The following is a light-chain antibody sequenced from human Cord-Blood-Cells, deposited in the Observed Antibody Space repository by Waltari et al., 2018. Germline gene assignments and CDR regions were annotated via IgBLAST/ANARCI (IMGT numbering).Light chain of an antibody. CDR3: AAWDDSLNGPV. Sequence: QYVLTQPPSASGTPGQRVTIPCSGSSSNIGSTTVNCYQQLPGTAPKLLIYSNNQRPSGVPDRFSGSKSGTSASLAISGLQSEDEADYYCAAWDDSLNGPVFGGGTKLTVL. V-gene: IGLV1-44*01. CDR2: SNN. CDR1: SSNIGSTT. J-gene: IGLJ3*02.